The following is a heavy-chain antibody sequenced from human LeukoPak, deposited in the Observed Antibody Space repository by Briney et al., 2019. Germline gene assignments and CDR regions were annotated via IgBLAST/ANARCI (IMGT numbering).Heavy chain of an antibody. CDR1: GGSISSYY. J-gene: IGHJ4*02. D-gene: IGHD3-3*01. CDR3: ARQDFWSGYTFDC. V-gene: IGHV4-59*08. Sequence: PSETLSLTCTESGGSISSYYWSCIRQPPGKGLEWIGYIYYIGSTKYNPSLKSRVIISVDRSKNQFSLRLSSVTAADTAVYYCARQDFWSGYTFDCWGQGTLVTVSS. CDR2: IYYIGST.